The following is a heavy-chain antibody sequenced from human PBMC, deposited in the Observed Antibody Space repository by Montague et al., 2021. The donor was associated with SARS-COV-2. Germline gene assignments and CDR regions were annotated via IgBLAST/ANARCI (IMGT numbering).Heavy chain of an antibody. V-gene: IGHV4-4*02. J-gene: IGHJ5*02. Sequence: SETLSLTCAVSGASISSSHWWSWIRQPPGKGLEWMGEIYHTGSTXYNPSLKSRVTISVDMSKNQFSLQLNSVTAADSAVYYCARTEYNWNDWFDPWGQGTLVTVSS. CDR3: ARTEYNWNDWFDP. D-gene: IGHD1-20*01. CDR1: GASISSSHW. CDR2: IYHTGST.